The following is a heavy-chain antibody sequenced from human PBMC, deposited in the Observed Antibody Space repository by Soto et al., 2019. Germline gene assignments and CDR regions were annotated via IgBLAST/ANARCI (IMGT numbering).Heavy chain of an antibody. CDR1: GFTFSAYG. J-gene: IGHJ6*02. Sequence: QVQLVESGGGVVQPGRSLRLSCAASGFTFSAYGMHWVRQAPGKGLEWVAVIYYDGSDKYYGDSVKGRFTISRDNSKNTLSLQMNITRAEDMAVYYWAREGCGDDNAFYGMDVWGQGTTVTVSS. V-gene: IGHV3-33*01. CDR2: IYYDGSDK. CDR3: AREGCGDDNAFYGMDV. D-gene: IGHD2-21*02.